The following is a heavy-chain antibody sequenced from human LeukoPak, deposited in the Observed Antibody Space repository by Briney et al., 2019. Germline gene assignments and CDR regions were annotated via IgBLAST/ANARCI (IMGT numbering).Heavy chain of an antibody. CDR2: IYSGGIT. CDR3: AGLEAAGIAPNRDYYYYYMDV. V-gene: IGHV3-66*02. CDR1: GFTVSNNC. D-gene: IGHD6-13*01. Sequence: GGSLRLSCAASGFTVSNNCMNWVRQAPGKGREWVSVIYSGGITYYADSVKGRFTISRDNSKNTVYLQMNSLRAEDTAVYYCAGLEAAGIAPNRDYYYYYMDVWGKGTTVTVSS. J-gene: IGHJ6*03.